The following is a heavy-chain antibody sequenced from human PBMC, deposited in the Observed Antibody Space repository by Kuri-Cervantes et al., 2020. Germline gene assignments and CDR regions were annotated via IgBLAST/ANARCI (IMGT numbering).Heavy chain of an antibody. CDR3: ARRRSNAWDYYYYMDV. J-gene: IGHJ6*03. Sequence: LRLSCTVSGASISSGDFYWSWIRQPPGKGLEWIGYIYHSGSSYYSPSLKGRVTISLDTSKNQFSLNVTSVTAADSAIYYCARRRSNAWDYYYYMDVWGTGTTVTVSS. V-gene: IGHV4-30-4*01. CDR1: GASISSGDFY. D-gene: IGHD1-26*01. CDR2: IYHSGSS.